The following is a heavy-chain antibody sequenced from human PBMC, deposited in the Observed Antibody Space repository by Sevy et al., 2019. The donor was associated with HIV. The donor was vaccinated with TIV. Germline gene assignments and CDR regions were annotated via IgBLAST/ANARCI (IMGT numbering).Heavy chain of an antibody. CDR2: IYYSGST. CDR1: GGSVSSGSYY. D-gene: IGHD3-22*01. J-gene: IGHJ3*02. Sequence: SETLSLTCTVSGGSVSSGSYYWSWIRQPPGKGLEWIGYIYYSGSTNYNPSLKSRVTISVDTSKNRFSLKLSSVTAADTAVYYCAREIVEYYDSRTFDIWGQGTMVTVSS. V-gene: IGHV4-61*01. CDR3: AREIVEYYDSRTFDI.